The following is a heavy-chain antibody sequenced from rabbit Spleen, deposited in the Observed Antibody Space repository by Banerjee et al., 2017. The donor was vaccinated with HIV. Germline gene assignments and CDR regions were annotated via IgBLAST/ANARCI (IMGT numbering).Heavy chain of an antibody. CDR1: GFSLSKYT. J-gene: IGHJ6*01. D-gene: IGHD3-1*01. CDR3: ARVFLGNYYGMDL. CDR2: INADTT. V-gene: IGHV1S69*01. Sequence: QSVEESGGRLVTPGTPLTLTCTLSGFSLSKYTIIWVRQAPGEGLEWIGIINADTTAYARWAKGRFTVSKSSTTVDLKITSPTTEDSATYFCARVFLGNYYGMDLGGPGTLVTVS.